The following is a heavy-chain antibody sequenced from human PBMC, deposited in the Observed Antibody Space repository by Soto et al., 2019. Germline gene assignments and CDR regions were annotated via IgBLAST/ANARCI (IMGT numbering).Heavy chain of an antibody. CDR3: AREPTI. J-gene: IGHJ4*02. CDR2: IYYSGST. Sequence: SETLSLTCTVSGGSISSYYWSWIRQPPGKGLEWIGYIYYSGSTYYNPSLKSRVTISVDTSKNQFSLKLSSVTAADTAVYYCAREPTIWGQGTLVTVSS. V-gene: IGHV4-59*12. CDR1: GGSISSYY. D-gene: IGHD3-3*01.